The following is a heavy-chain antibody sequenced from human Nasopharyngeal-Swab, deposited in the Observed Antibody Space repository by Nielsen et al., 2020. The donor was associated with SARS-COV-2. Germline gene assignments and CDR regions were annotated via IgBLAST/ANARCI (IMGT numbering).Heavy chain of an antibody. D-gene: IGHD1-26*01. Sequence: GGSLRPSCAASGSTFSSLDMSWVRQVPGKGREWVSTIGGSGGSTNYADSVKGRFTITRDNSNSTLYLQLNSLRAEDTAVYFCAKDFSRVGANRMNWGDAFEIWGQGTMVTVSS. CDR1: GSTFSSLD. CDR3: AKDFSRVGANRMNWGDAFEI. J-gene: IGHJ3*02. V-gene: IGHV3-23*01. CDR2: IGGSGGST.